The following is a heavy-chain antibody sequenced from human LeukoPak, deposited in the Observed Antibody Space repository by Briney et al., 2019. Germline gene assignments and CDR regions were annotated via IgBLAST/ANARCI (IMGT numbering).Heavy chain of an antibody. CDR3: ARDPGCSGSSCYLITYYYYYGMDV. CDR1: GFTFTSYG. CDR2: ISAYNGNT. Sequence: ASVKVSCKASGFTFTSYGISWVRQAPGQGLEWMGWISAYNGNTNYAQKLQGRVTMTTDTSTSTAYMELRSLRSDDTAVYYCARDPGCSGSSCYLITYYYYYGMDVWGQGTTVTVSS. D-gene: IGHD2-15*01. J-gene: IGHJ6*02. V-gene: IGHV1-18*01.